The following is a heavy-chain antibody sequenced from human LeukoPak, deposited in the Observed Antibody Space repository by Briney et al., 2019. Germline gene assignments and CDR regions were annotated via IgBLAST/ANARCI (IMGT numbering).Heavy chain of an antibody. CDR1: GFTFSNFL. J-gene: IGHJ4*02. CDR3: ARDPVRYSSAPYYFDY. CDR2: ISSSSSYI. D-gene: IGHD5-18*01. V-gene: IGHV3-21*04. Sequence: GGSLRLSCAASGFTFSNFLMTWVRQAPGKGLEWVSSISSSSSYIYYADSVKGRFTISRDNAKNSLYLQMNSLRAEDTAVYYCARDPVRYSSAPYYFDYWGQGTLVTVSS.